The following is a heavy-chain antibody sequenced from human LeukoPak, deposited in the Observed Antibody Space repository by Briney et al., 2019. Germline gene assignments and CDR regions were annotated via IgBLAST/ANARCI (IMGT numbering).Heavy chain of an antibody. CDR3: ARKLDFWSGYPYGY. CDR2: ISGSGGST. Sequence: PGGSLRLSCATSGFTSGFTFSSYAMSWVRQAPGKGLEWVSAISGSGGSTYYADSVKGRFTISRDNSKNTLYLQMNSLRAEDTAVYYCARKLDFWSGYPYGYWGQGTLVTVSS. D-gene: IGHD3-3*01. CDR1: GFTFSSYA. V-gene: IGHV3-23*01. J-gene: IGHJ4*02.